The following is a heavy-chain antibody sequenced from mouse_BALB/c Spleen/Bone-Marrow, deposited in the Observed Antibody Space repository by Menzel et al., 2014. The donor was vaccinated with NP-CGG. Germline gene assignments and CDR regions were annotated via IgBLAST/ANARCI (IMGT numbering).Heavy chain of an antibody. Sequence: VQLKESGGGLVQPGGSRKLSRAASGFTFSSFGMHWVRQAPEKGLEWVAYISSGSSTIYYADTVKGRFTISRDNPKNTLFLQMTSLRSEDTAMYYCARGGNFAWFAYWGQGTLVTVSA. CDR3: ARGGNFAWFAY. D-gene: IGHD2-1*01. V-gene: IGHV5-17*02. CDR2: ISSGSSTI. CDR1: GFTFSSFG. J-gene: IGHJ3*01.